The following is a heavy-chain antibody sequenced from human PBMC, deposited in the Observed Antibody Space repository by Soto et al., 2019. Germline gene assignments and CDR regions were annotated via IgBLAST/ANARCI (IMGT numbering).Heavy chain of an antibody. CDR3: AREGVVVAKNYYGMDV. CDR2: ISYDGSNK. V-gene: IGHV3-30-3*01. J-gene: IGHJ6*02. D-gene: IGHD2-15*01. Sequence: WGSLRLSCSASVFTFSSYAMHWFRQAPGKGLEWVAVISYDGSNKYYADSVKGRFTISRDNSKNTLYLQMNSLRAEDTAVYYCAREGVVVAKNYYGMDVWGQGTTVTVS. CDR1: VFTFSSYA.